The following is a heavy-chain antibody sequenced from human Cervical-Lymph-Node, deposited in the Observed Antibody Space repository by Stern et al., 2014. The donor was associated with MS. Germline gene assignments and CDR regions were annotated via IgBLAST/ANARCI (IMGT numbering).Heavy chain of an antibody. Sequence: QVQLVQSGGGVVQPGRSLRLSCAVSGFTFSSHAMHWVRQAPGKGLEWVAVITYDGSSQNYADSVKGRLTISRDNSKNTLYLQMNSLRAEDTAVYYCARVPGYCSGGSCSRTPNFFDYWGQGTPVTVSS. CDR2: ITYDGSSQ. J-gene: IGHJ4*02. CDR1: GFTFSSHA. D-gene: IGHD2-15*01. CDR3: ARVPGYCSGGSCSRTPNFFDY. V-gene: IGHV3-30*03.